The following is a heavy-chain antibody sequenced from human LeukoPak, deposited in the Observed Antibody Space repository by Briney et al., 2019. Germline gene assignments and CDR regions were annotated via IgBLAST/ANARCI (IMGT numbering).Heavy chain of an antibody. CDR1: GFSRSTSGVA. J-gene: IGHJ5*02. CDR2: IYGDDDK. D-gene: IGHD2/OR15-2a*01. V-gene: IGHV2-5*02. CDR3: AHLGSENITIPGSYNWFDP. Sequence: SGPTLVKPTQTLTLTCTLSGFSRSTSGVAVGWIRQPPTKALEWLALIYGDDDKRYSPSLKSRLTITKDTSKNQVVLTMTNVDPVDTATYYCAHLGSENITIPGSYNWFDPWGQGTLVTVSS.